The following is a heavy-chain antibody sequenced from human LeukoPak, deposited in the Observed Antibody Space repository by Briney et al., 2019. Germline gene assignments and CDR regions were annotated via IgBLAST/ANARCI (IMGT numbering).Heavy chain of an antibody. V-gene: IGHV3-23*01. CDR3: ARGGGGYFDY. CDR2: ISISGDTT. J-gene: IGHJ4*02. CDR1: GFTFSSHA. D-gene: IGHD3-16*01. Sequence: GGSLRLSCGASGFTFSSHAMTWVRQAPEKGLEWVSAISISGDTTYYADAVKGRFTISRDNSKNTVYLQMNSLRAEDTAVYYCARGGGGYFDYWGQGTLVTVSS.